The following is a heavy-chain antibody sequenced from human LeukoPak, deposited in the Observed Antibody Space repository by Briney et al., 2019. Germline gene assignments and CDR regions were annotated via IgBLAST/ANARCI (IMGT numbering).Heavy chain of an antibody. CDR1: GFTFSSYV. CDR3: ARRAAEWHYFDY. V-gene: IGHV3-30*01. CDR2: ISYDGSNK. J-gene: IGHJ4*02. Sequence: SGGSLRLSCAASGFTFSSYVMHWVRQAPGKGLEWVAVISYDGSNKYYADSVKGRFTISRDNSKNTLYLQMNSLRAEDTAVYYCARRAAEWHYFDYWGQGTLVTVSS. D-gene: IGHD3-3*01.